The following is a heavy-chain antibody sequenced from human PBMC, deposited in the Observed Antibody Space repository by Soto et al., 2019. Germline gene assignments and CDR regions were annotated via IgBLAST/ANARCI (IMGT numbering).Heavy chain of an antibody. CDR1: GFSLSTSGVG. D-gene: IGHD2-15*01. V-gene: IGHV2-5*01. J-gene: IGHJ4*02. CDR2: IHWNDEN. CDR3: AHRIVSRGLDY. Sequence: QITLKESGPTLVKPTQTLTLTCTLSGFSLSTSGVGVGWIRHPPRKALEWLAVIHWNDENHYSPSLRSRLTITKNTSKDQVVLTTTNMDPVHTGIYYCAHRIVSRGLDYWGQGALVTVSS.